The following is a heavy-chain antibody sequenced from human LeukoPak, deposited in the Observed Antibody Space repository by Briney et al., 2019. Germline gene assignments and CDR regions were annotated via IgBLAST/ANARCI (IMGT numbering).Heavy chain of an antibody. CDR1: GFTFSTYA. CDR2: ISYDGTNK. J-gene: IGHJ3*02. CDR3: ARAGDPPYYYDIGGYLPRKLDAFDI. V-gene: IGHV3-30-3*01. Sequence: LTGGSLRLSCAASGFTFSTYAMHWVRQAPGKGLEWVAVISYDGTNKYYADSVKGRFTISRDNSKNTLYLQMDSLRAEDTAVYYCARAGDPPYYYDIGGYLPRKLDAFDIWGQGTMVTVSS. D-gene: IGHD3-22*01.